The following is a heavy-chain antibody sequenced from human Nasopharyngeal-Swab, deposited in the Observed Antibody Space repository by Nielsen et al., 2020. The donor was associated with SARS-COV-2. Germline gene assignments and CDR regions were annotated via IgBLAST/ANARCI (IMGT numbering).Heavy chain of an antibody. CDR3: ARDYGGNSPFDY. J-gene: IGHJ4*02. CDR2: IYHSGST. V-gene: IGHV4-38-2*02. D-gene: IGHD4-23*01. CDR1: GYSMNSGYY. Sequence: GSLRLSCAVSGYSMNSGYYWGWIRQPPGKGLEWIGSIYHSGSTYYNPSLKSRVTLSIDTSKNQFSLKLSSVTAADTAVYYCARDYGGNSPFDYWGQGTLVTVSS.